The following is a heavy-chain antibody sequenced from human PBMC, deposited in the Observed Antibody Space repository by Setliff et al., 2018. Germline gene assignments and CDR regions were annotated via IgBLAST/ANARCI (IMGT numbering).Heavy chain of an antibody. CDR1: GLTFDSYA. CDR2: VSVSGDNT. Sequence: PGESLKISCAASGLTFDSYAMSWVRQAPGKGLEWVSTVSVSGDNTYYTDSAKGRFTTSRDNSKNTLSLLMSSLRTEDTAIYFCAGQGPIFGSGLIPGFDQWGQGTMVTVSS. J-gene: IGHJ4*02. CDR3: AGQGPIFGSGLIPGFDQ. V-gene: IGHV3-23*01. D-gene: IGHD3-3*01.